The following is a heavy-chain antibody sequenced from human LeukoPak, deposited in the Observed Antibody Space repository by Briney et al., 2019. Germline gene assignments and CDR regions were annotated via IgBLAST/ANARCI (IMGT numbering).Heavy chain of an antibody. CDR2: IKQDGSGE. Sequence: GGSLRLSCAASGFTFNMFWMTWVRQAPGKGLEWVANIKQDGSGENYGDSVKGRFTISRDNAKNSLYLQMNSLRAEDTAVYYCAKDEGSGTWHYWGQGTLVIVSS. J-gene: IGHJ4*02. D-gene: IGHD2-15*01. V-gene: IGHV3-7*03. CDR3: AKDEGSGTWHY. CDR1: GFTFNMFW.